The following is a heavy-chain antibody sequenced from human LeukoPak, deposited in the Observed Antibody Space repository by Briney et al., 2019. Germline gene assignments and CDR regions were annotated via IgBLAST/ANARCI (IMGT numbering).Heavy chain of an antibody. D-gene: IGHD5-12*01. CDR1: GDSISSTSYY. J-gene: IGHJ5*02. CDR3: ARGYSGYGTRFDP. Sequence: PSQTLSLTCTVFGDSISSTSYYWSWIRQPAGKGLEWIGRIYTSGSSDYNPSLKSRVTISVDTSKNHFSLKLSSVTAADTAVYYCARGYSGYGTRFDPWGQGTLVTVSS. CDR2: IYTSGSS. V-gene: IGHV4-61*02.